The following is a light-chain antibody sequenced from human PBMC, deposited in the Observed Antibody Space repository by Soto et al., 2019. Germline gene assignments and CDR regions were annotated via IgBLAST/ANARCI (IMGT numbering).Light chain of an antibody. CDR1: QTVSSSY. CDR3: QQYDSSPLMYT. Sequence: EIVLTQSPGTLSLSPGERATLSCRASQTVSSSYLAWYQQKPGQAPRLLIYGASSRATGIPDRFSGCGSGTDFTLTISRLEPEDFAVYYCQQYDSSPLMYTFGQGTKLEIK. J-gene: IGKJ2*01. CDR2: GAS. V-gene: IGKV3-20*01.